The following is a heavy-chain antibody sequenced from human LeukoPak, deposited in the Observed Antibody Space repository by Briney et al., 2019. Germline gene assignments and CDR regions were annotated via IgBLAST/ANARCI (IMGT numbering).Heavy chain of an antibody. Sequence: SETLSLTCAVSGGSISSSNWWSWVRQPPGKGLEWIGEIYHSGSTNYNPSLKSRVTISVDKSKNQFSLKLSSVTAADTAVYYCARDGRGYYDSSGSTHALVYGMDVWGQGATVTVSS. J-gene: IGHJ6*02. V-gene: IGHV4-4*02. D-gene: IGHD3-22*01. CDR2: IYHSGST. CDR1: GGSISSSNW. CDR3: ARDGRGYYDSSGSTHALVYGMDV.